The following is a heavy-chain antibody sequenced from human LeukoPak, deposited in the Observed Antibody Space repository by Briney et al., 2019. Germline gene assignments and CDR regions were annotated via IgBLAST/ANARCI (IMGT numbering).Heavy chain of an antibody. J-gene: IGHJ6*03. CDR1: GFTVSSNY. Sequence: GGSLRLSCAASGFTVSSNYMNWVRQAPGMGLEWVSIIYSGGSTYYADSVKGRFTISRDNSKNTLYLQMNSLRAEDSAVYYCARNLRVSGSYPYYYYYYMDVWGKGTTVTISS. V-gene: IGHV3-66*01. CDR2: IYSGGST. CDR3: ARNLRVSGSYPYYYYYYMDV. D-gene: IGHD3-16*02.